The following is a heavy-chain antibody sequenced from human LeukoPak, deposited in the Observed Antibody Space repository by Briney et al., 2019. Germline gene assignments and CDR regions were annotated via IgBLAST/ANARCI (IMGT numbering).Heavy chain of an antibody. CDR1: GFTFSSYW. CDR2: IKQDGSEK. CDR3: ARDPRGRYSGSYSDY. V-gene: IGHV3-7*01. J-gene: IGHJ4*02. D-gene: IGHD1-26*01. Sequence: PGGSLRLSCAASGFTFSSYWMSWVRQAPGKGLEWVANIKQDGSEKYCVDSVKGRFTISRDNAKNSLYLQMNSLRAEDTAVYYCARDPRGRYSGSYSDYWGQGTLVTVSS.